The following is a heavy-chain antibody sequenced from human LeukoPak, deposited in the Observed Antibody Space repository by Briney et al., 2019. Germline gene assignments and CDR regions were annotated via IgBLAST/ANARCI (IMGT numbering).Heavy chain of an antibody. CDR1: GFTVSSDY. D-gene: IGHD3-10*01. J-gene: IGHJ3*02. CDR3: ASDYGSGGHDAFDI. CDR2: IYSGGST. Sequence: GGSLRLSCAASGFTVSSDYMSWVRQAPGKGLEWVSVIYSGGSTYYADSVKGRFTISRDNSKNTLYLQMNSLRAEDTAVYYCASDYGSGGHDAFDIWGQGTMVTVSS. V-gene: IGHV3-53*01.